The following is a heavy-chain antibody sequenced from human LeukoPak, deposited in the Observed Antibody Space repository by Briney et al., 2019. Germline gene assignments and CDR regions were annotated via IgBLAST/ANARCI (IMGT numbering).Heavy chain of an antibody. CDR1: GFTFSSYA. Sequence: GGSLRLSCAASGFTFSSYAMSWVRQAPGRGLEWVSAISGSGGSTYYADSVKGRFTISRDNSKNTLYLQMNSLRAEDTAVYYCAKDLGSSGWELDYWGQGTLVTVSS. V-gene: IGHV3-23*01. D-gene: IGHD6-19*01. CDR3: AKDLGSSGWELDY. CDR2: ISGSGGST. J-gene: IGHJ4*02.